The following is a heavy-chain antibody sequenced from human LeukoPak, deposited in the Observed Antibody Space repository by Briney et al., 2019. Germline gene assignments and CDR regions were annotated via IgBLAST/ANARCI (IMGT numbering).Heavy chain of an antibody. CDR3: VKGATVTTRPNFDY. CDR2: ISGGGGTT. Sequence: GGSLRLSCAASGFTFSSSWMSWVRQAPGKGLEWVSVISGGGGTTYYGDSVKGRFTISRDNSKNTLFLQMNGLRVEDTATYYCVKGATVTTRPNFDYWGQGTVVTVSS. V-gene: IGHV3-23*01. CDR1: GFTFSSSW. D-gene: IGHD4-17*01. J-gene: IGHJ4*02.